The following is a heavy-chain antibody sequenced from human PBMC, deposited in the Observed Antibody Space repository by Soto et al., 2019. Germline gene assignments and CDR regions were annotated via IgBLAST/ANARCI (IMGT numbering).Heavy chain of an antibody. CDR3: ASERYYYDSSGSLDY. J-gene: IGHJ4*02. Sequence: PGWSMRISSAASGFSFSSYAMDWVRKAPGKGLEWVALISYDGSNKYYADSVKGRFTISRDNSKNTLYLQMNSLRAEDTAVYYCASERYYYDSSGSLDYWGQGTLVTVSS. CDR2: ISYDGSNK. D-gene: IGHD3-22*01. V-gene: IGHV3-30-3*01. CDR1: GFSFSSYA.